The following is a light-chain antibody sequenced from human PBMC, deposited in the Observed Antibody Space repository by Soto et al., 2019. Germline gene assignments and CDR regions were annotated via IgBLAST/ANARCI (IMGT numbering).Light chain of an antibody. J-gene: IGKJ4*01. CDR1: QSISSS. CDR3: QHYNSWPLT. Sequence: EIVMTQSPATLSVSPGERATLSCRASQSISSSLAWYQQKPGRAPRLLIYGASTRATGIPARFGGSGSGTEFTLTISSLQSEDFAVYYCQHYNSWPLTFGGGTKVEIK. V-gene: IGKV3-15*01. CDR2: GAS.